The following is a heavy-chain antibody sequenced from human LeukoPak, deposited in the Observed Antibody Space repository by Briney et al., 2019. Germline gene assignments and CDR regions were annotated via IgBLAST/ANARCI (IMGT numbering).Heavy chain of an antibody. CDR1: GYTFTSYD. CDR2: MNPNSGNT. V-gene: IGHV1-8*01. D-gene: IGHD3-16*01. CDR3: ARVSERIMITFGGWGAFDI. Sequence: GASVKVSCKASGYTFTSYDINWVRQATGQGLEWMGWMNPNSGNTGYAQKFQGRVTMTRNTSISTAYMELSSLRSEDTAVYYCARVSERIMITFGGWGAFDIWGQGTMVTVSS. J-gene: IGHJ3*02.